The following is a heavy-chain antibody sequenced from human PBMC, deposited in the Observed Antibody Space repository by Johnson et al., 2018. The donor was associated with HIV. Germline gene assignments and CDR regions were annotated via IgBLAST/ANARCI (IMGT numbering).Heavy chain of an antibody. CDR1: GFTFSSYA. CDR3: ARVGGPRGYRSSYNAFDM. V-gene: IGHV3-23*04. J-gene: IGHJ3*02. D-gene: IGHD5-18*01. Sequence: VQLVESGGGLVQPGGSLRLSCAASGFTFSSYAMSWVRQAPGKVLEWVSAISGSGGSTYYADSVKGRFTISRDNAKTSLYLQMNSLRAEDTAVYYCARVGGPRGYRSSYNAFDMWGQGTMVTLSS. CDR2: ISGSGGST.